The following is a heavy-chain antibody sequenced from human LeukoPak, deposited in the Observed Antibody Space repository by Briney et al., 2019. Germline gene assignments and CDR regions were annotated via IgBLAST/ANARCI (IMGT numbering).Heavy chain of an antibody. J-gene: IGHJ4*02. Sequence: NPSETLSLTCAVYGGSFSGYYWSWIRQPPGTGLEWDGEINHSGSTNYNPSLKSRVTISVDTSKNQVSLTLSSVTAADTAVYYFARSLYGPYYWGQGTLVTVSS. D-gene: IGHD2/OR15-2a*01. CDR3: ARSLYGPYY. CDR1: GGSFSGYY. V-gene: IGHV4-34*01. CDR2: INHSGST.